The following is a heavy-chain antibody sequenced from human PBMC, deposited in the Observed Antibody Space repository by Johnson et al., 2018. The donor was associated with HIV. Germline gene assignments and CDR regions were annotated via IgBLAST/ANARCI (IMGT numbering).Heavy chain of an antibody. CDR1: GFPFSNAW. J-gene: IGHJ3*02. V-gene: IGHV3-7*01. Sequence: VQLVESGGGLVKPGGSLRLSCRASGFPFSNAWMNWVRQAPGKGLEWVANIKQDGSEKYYADSVKGRFTISRDNAKNSLYLQMNSLRAEDTAVYYCARDGVVVVPGGWGAFDIWGQGTLVTVSS. CDR3: ARDGVVVVPGGWGAFDI. D-gene: IGHD2-15*01. CDR2: IKQDGSEK.